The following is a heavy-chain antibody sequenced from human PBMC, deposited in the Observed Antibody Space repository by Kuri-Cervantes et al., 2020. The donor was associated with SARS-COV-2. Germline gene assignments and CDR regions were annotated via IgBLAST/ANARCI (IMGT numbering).Heavy chain of an antibody. Sequence: GGSLRLSCAASGFTFGSYGMHWVRQTPGKGLEWVAFIRYDGQSKYYADSVKGRFTISRDSSKDTLYLQMNSLRTDDTAFYYCAKDHRYSSSSGVGYFDSWGQGTLVTVSS. V-gene: IGHV3-30*02. J-gene: IGHJ4*02. D-gene: IGHD6-6*01. CDR3: AKDHRYSSSSGVGYFDS. CDR2: IRYDGQSK. CDR1: GFTFGSYG.